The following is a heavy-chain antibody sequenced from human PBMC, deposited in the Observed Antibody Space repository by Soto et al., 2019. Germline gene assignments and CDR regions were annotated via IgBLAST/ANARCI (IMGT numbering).Heavy chain of an antibody. CDR3: ARALGSTDLFDY. J-gene: IGHJ4*02. V-gene: IGHV4-4*02. CDR2: IYHSGST. Sequence: LSLTCAVSGGSISSSNWWSWVRRPPGKGLEWIGEIYHSGSTNYNPSFKSRVTISVDKSKNQFSLKLSSVTAADTAVYYCARALGSTDLFDYWGQGTLVTVSS. CDR1: GGSISSSNW. D-gene: IGHD3-16*01.